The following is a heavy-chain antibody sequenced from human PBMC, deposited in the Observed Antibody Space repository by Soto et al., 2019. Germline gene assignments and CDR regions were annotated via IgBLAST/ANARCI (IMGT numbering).Heavy chain of an antibody. J-gene: IGHJ4*01. CDR2: VNPSGGHT. V-gene: IGHV1-46*04. D-gene: IGHD2-21*02. CDR3: ARGGHVVVVTAALDF. CDR1: GDTFTDYY. Sequence: QVQLGQSGAEVKKPGASVKVSCKASGDTFTDYYIHWVRQAPGQGLEWMGTVNPSGGHTTYAQHLLGRITMTRDTSTGTLYMELTSLTSEDTAVYYCARGGHVVVVTAALDFWGHGTLVTVSS.